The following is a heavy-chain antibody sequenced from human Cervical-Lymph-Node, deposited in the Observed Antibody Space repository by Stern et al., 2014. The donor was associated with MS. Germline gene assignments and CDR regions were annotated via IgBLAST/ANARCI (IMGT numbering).Heavy chain of an antibody. D-gene: IGHD3-10*01. J-gene: IGHJ4*02. V-gene: IGHV4-34*01. CDR2: INHDGVT. CDR1: GGSFSGYY. Sequence: QVQLQQWGAGLLRPSETLSLNCTVYGGSFSGYYWTWIRQPPGKGLEWVGEINHDGVTTYSPSLRSRITISVDTSKNQFFLKLNSVTAADTAVYYCARGGYYGSGTPRLDYWGQGTLVPVSS. CDR3: ARGGYYGSGTPRLDY.